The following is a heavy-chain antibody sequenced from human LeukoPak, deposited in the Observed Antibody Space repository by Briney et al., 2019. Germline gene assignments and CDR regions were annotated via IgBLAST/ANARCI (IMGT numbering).Heavy chain of an antibody. V-gene: IGHV3-30-3*01. D-gene: IGHD3-22*01. CDR2: ISYDGSNK. Sequence: PGRSLRLSCAASGFTFSSYAMHWVRQAPGKGLEWVAVISYDGSNKYYADSVKGRFTISRDNSKNTLYLQMNSLRAEDTAVYYCARERAPYDSFDYWGQGTLVTVSS. CDR3: ARERAPYDSFDY. J-gene: IGHJ4*02. CDR1: GFTFSSYA.